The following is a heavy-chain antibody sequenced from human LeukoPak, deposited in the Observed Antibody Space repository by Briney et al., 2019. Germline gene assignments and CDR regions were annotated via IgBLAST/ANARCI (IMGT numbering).Heavy chain of an antibody. V-gene: IGHV1-8*01. CDR3: ARARGYSYGYSDY. CDR1: GYTFTSYD. CDR2: MNPNSGNT. D-gene: IGHD5-18*01. Sequence: GPSVKVSCKASGYTFTSYDINWVRQATGQGLEWMGWMNPNSGNTGYAQKFQGIVTMTRNTSISTAYMELSSLRSEDSALYYCARARGYSYGYSDYWGQGTLVTVSS. J-gene: IGHJ4*02.